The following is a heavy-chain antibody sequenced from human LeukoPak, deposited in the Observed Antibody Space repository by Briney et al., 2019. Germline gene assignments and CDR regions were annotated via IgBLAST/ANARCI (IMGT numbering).Heavy chain of an antibody. V-gene: IGHV3-21*01. J-gene: IGHJ4*02. CDR2: ISSSSLYI. Sequence: PGGSLRLSCAASGFTFSRYSMNWVRQAPRRGLEWVSSISSSSLYIYYADSVKGRFTISRDNAKNSLFLQMNSLRAEDTAVYYCARVPSTTTLRAPLDYWGQGTLVTVSS. D-gene: IGHD4-17*01. CDR1: GFTFSRYS. CDR3: ARVPSTTTLRAPLDY.